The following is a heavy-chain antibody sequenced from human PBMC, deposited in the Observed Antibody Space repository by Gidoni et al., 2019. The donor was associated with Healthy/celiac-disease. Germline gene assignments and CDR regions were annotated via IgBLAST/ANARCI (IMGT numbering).Heavy chain of an antibody. Sequence: QLQLQESGAGLVQPSQALSLTCAVSGGSLGSGGYPWSWIRQPPGKGLEWIGYIDPSGSTYYNPSLKSRVTISVDRSKNQFSLKLSSVTAADTAVYYCARAPDCSRTSCPFDPWGQGTLVTVSS. V-gene: IGHV4-30-2*01. D-gene: IGHD2-2*01. CDR1: GGSLGSGGYP. CDR3: ARAPDCSRTSCPFDP. J-gene: IGHJ5*02. CDR2: IDPSGST.